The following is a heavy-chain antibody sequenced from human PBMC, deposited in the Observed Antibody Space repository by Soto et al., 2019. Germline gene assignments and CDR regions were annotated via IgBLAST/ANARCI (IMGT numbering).Heavy chain of an antibody. CDR2: IWYDGSNK. CDR3: ARVAAAGFYYYYGMDV. CDR1: GFTFSSYG. V-gene: IGHV3-33*01. J-gene: IGHJ6*02. D-gene: IGHD6-13*01. Sequence: GGSLRLSCAASGFTFSSYGMHWVRQAPGKGLEWVAVIWYDGSNKYYADSVKGRFTISRDNSKNTLYLQMNSLRAEDTAVYYCARVAAAGFYYYYGMDVWGQGTTVTVS.